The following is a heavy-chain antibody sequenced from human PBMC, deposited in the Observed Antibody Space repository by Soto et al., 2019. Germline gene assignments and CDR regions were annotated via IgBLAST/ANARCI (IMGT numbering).Heavy chain of an antibody. D-gene: IGHD7-27*01. CDR2: INPSGGST. Sequence: QVQLVQSGAEVKKPGASVKVSCKASGYTFTSYYMHWVRQAPGQGLEWMGIINPSGGSTSYAQKFQGRVTXXRXTXXSTVYMELSSLRSEDTAVYYCARSNGGVAPIPYDYWGQGTLVTVSS. CDR1: GYTFTSYY. V-gene: IGHV1-46*03. CDR3: ARSNGGVAPIPYDY. J-gene: IGHJ4*02.